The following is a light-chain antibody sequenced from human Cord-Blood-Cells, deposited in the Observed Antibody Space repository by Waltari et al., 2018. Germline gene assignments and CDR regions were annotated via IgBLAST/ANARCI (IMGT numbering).Light chain of an antibody. V-gene: IGLV3-25*03. Sequence: SYELTQPPSVSVSPGQTARITCSGDALQKPYASWYQQKPGQAPVLVIYKDSERPSGIPERFSGSSSGITVTLTISGVQAEDEADYYCQSADSSGTYYVFGTGTKVTVL. CDR3: QSADSSGTYYV. J-gene: IGLJ1*01. CDR1: ALQKPY. CDR2: KDS.